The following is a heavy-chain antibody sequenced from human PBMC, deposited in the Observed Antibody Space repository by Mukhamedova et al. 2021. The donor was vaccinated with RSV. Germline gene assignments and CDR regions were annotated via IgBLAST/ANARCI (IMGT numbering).Heavy chain of an antibody. CDR1: FTVSSKY. D-gene: IGHD1-20*01. Sequence: FTVSSKYMSWVRQAPGRGLDWVSVLYVDGTTHYADSVKGRFTVSRDNSKNTLFLQMNSLRPEDTAVYYCATPSRGITSYFDYWG. CDR3: ATPSRGITSYFDY. CDR2: LYVDGTT. J-gene: IGHJ4*01. V-gene: IGHV3-66*02.